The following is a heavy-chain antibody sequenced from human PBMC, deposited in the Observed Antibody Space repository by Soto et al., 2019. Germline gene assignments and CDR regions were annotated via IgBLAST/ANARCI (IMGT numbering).Heavy chain of an antibody. V-gene: IGHV1-18*01. D-gene: IGHD5-18*01. CDR1: GYTFTSYV. CDR3: ARGRIQLWLDYYGMDV. Sequence: QVPLVPSGAAVTKPGASVEVSCEASGYTFTSYVTSWVRQAPGQGLEWMGWISAYNGNTNYAQKLQGRVTMTTDTSTSTAYMELMSLRSDDTAVYYCARGRIQLWLDYYGMDVWGQGTTVTVSS. J-gene: IGHJ6*02. CDR2: ISAYNGNT.